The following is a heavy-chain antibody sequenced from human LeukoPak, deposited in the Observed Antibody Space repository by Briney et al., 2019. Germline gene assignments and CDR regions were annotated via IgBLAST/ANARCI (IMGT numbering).Heavy chain of an antibody. J-gene: IGHJ4*02. CDR2: IYYNGST. V-gene: IGHV4-39*01. Sequence: SETLSLTCTVSGGSISSSSYYWGWIRQPPGKGLEWIGSIYYNGSTYYNPSLKSRVTISVDTSKNQFSLKLSSVTAADTAVYYCVVLRYFDWFFYWGQGTLVTVSS. CDR3: VVLRYFDWFFY. CDR1: GGSISSSSYY. D-gene: IGHD3-9*01.